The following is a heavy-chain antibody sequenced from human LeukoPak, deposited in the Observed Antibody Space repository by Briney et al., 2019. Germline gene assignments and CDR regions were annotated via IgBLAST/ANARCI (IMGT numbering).Heavy chain of an antibody. Sequence: GGSLRLSCAAPGFTFSTYWMSWVRQAPGKGLEWVANIKQDGSDKYYVDSVKGRFTISRDNAKNSLYLQMNSLRAEDTAMYYCARDSAGNDYWGQGTLVTVSS. D-gene: IGHD6-13*01. J-gene: IGHJ4*02. CDR1: GFTFSTYW. CDR2: IKQDGSDK. V-gene: IGHV3-7*01. CDR3: ARDSAGNDY.